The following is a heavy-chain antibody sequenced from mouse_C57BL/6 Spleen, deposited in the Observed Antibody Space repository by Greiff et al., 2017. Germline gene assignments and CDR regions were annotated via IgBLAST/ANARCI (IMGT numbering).Heavy chain of an antibody. V-gene: IGHV5-16*01. J-gene: IGHJ4*01. CDR2: INYDGSST. CDR1: GFTFSDYY. D-gene: IGHD2-2*01. Sequence: EVHLVESEGGLVQPGSSMKLSCTASGFTFSDYYMAWVRQVPEKGLEWVANINYDGSSTYYLDSLKSSFIFSRYKAKNILYLQRSRLKSADTATYYSERGEGYYNAMDYWGQGTSVTVSS. CDR3: ERGEGYYNAMDY.